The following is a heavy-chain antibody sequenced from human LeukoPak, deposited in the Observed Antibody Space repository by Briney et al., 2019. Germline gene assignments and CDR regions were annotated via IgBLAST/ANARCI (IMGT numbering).Heavy chain of an antibody. J-gene: IGHJ5*02. CDR3: ARDRGYCSGGSCPRFDP. CDR1: GGTFSSYA. V-gene: IGHV1-69*05. D-gene: IGHD2-15*01. Sequence: GASVKVSCKASGGTFSSYAISWVRQAPGQGLEWMGGIIPIFGTANYAQKFQGRVTMTRDMSTSTVYMELSSLRSEDTAVYYCARDRGYCSGGSCPRFDPWGQGTLVTVSS. CDR2: IIPIFGTA.